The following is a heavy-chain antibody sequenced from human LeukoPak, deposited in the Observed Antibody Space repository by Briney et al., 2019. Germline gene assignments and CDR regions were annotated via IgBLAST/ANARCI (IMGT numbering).Heavy chain of an antibody. J-gene: IGHJ4*02. CDR3: AKGGSYYYDSSGYFGY. D-gene: IGHD3-22*01. CDR1: GSTFTKYA. V-gene: IGHV3-23*01. CDR2: ISGSGGST. Sequence: GGSLRLSCAASGSTFTKYAMNWVRQAPGKGLEWVSGISGSGGSTYYADSVKGRFTISRDNSKNTLSLQMKSLRAEDTAVYYCAKGGSYYYDSSGYFGYWGQGTLVTVSS.